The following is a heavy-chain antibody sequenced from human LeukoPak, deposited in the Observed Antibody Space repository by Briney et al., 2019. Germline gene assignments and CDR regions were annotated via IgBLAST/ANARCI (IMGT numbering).Heavy chain of an antibody. CDR1: GFTFSSYA. J-gene: IGHJ4*02. CDR3: ARVYGSGSYSDY. D-gene: IGHD3-10*01. Sequence: PGGSLRLSCAASGFTFSSYAMHWVRQAPGKGLEWVAVISYDGSNKYYADSVKGRLTISRDNSKNTLYLQMNSLRAEDTAVYYCARVYGSGSYSDYWGQGTLVTVSS. V-gene: IGHV3-30-3*01. CDR2: ISYDGSNK.